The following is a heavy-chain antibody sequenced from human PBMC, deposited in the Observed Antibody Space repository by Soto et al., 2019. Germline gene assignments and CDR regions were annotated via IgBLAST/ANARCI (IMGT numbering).Heavy chain of an antibody. J-gene: IGHJ4*02. Sequence: GSLRLSCAASGFTFSSYAMSWVRQAPGKGLEWVSAISGSGGSTYYADSVKGRFTISRDNSKNTLYLQMNSLRAEDTAVYYCAKSRAAYSSSWYGANNHYFDYWGQGTLVTVSS. V-gene: IGHV3-23*01. D-gene: IGHD6-13*01. CDR3: AKSRAAYSSSWYGANNHYFDY. CDR1: GFTFSSYA. CDR2: ISGSGGST.